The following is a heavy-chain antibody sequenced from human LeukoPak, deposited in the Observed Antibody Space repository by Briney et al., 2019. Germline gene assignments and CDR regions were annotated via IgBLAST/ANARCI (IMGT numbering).Heavy chain of an antibody. D-gene: IGHD6-19*01. V-gene: IGHV3-7*02. CDR1: GFTFSSYW. J-gene: IGHJ4*02. CDR2: IKQDGSEK. Sequence: GGSLGLSCTASGFTFSSYWMNWVRQAPGKGLEWVANIKQDGSEKYYVDSVKGRFTISRDNAKKSLYLQMNSLRGEDTAVYYCAKMVHTEQWLVPFDYWGQGTLVTVSS. CDR3: AKMVHTEQWLVPFDY.